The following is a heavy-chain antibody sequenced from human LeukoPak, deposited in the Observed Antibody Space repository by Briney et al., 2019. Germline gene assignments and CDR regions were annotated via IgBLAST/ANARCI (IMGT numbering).Heavy chain of an antibody. V-gene: IGHV1-69*13. Sequence: ASVKVSCKASGGTFSSYAIGWVRQAPGQGLEWMGGIIPIFGTANYAQKFQGRVTITADESTSTAYMELSSLRSEDTAVYYCARVSGDYGGEALDYWGQGTLVTVSS. J-gene: IGHJ4*02. D-gene: IGHD4-17*01. CDR3: ARVSGDYGGEALDY. CDR2: IIPIFGTA. CDR1: GGTFSSYA.